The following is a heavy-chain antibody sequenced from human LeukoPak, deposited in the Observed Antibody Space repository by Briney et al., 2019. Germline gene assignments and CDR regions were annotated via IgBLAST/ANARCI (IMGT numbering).Heavy chain of an antibody. CDR3: ARSIFGGPEGWFDP. Sequence: SSETLSLTCAVYGGSFSGYYWSWIRQPPGKGLEWIGEINHSGSTNYNPSLKSRVTISVDTSKNQFSLKLSSVTAADTAVYYCARSIFGGPEGWFDPWGQGTLVTVSS. CDR1: GGSFSGYY. CDR2: INHSGST. V-gene: IGHV4-34*01. D-gene: IGHD3-3*01. J-gene: IGHJ5*02.